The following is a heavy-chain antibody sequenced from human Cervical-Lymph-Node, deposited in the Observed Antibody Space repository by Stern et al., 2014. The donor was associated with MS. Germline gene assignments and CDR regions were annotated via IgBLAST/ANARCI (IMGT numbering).Heavy chain of an antibody. V-gene: IGHV4-31*03. CDR3: ARARPTVTFDY. D-gene: IGHD4-17*01. CDR1: GGSISSGGYY. CDR2: IYYSGST. J-gene: IGHJ4*02. Sequence: VQLVESGPGLVKPSQTLSLTCTVSGGSISSGGYYWSWIRPHPGKGLAWIGYIYYSGSTYYNPSLKSRVTISVDTSKNQFSLKLSSVTAADTAVYYCARARPTVTFDYWGQGTLVTVSS.